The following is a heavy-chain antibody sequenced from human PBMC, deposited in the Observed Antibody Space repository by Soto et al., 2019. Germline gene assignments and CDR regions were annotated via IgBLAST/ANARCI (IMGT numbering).Heavy chain of an antibody. CDR2: IGTAGDP. Sequence: XGSLRLSCAASGFTFSIYDMHWVRQATGKGLEWVSAIGTAGDPYYAGSVKGRFTISRENAKNSLFLQMNSLRAGDTAVYYCARGYYDASGYYSFDYWGQGTLVTVSS. CDR3: ARGYYDASGYYSFDY. V-gene: IGHV3-13*05. D-gene: IGHD3-22*01. CDR1: GFTFSIYD. J-gene: IGHJ4*02.